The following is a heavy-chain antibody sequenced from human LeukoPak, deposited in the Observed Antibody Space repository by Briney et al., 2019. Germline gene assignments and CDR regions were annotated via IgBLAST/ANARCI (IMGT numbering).Heavy chain of an antibody. Sequence: PSETLSLTCTVSGGSISSYYWSWIRQPAGKGLEWIGRIYSGSTNYNSSLRSRVTISVDTSKNQFSLKLRFVTAADTAVYYCAGHASGSYLGAFDIWGQGTMVTVSS. CDR2: IYSGST. CDR3: AGHASGSYLGAFDI. J-gene: IGHJ3*02. D-gene: IGHD3-10*01. CDR1: GGSISSYY. V-gene: IGHV4-4*07.